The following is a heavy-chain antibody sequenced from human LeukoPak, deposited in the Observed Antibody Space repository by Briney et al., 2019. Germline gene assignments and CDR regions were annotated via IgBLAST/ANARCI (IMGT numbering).Heavy chain of an antibody. D-gene: IGHD6-13*01. Sequence: GGSPRLSCAASGFTLSSYNMKWVRQAPGKELEWVSSISYRSSDIEYADSVKGRFTISRDNAKKSLYLQMSSLRAEDTAVYYCARVYSSSWYSGYLYMDVWGKGTTVTVSS. J-gene: IGHJ6*03. CDR2: ISYRSSDI. CDR3: ARVYSSSWYSGYLYMDV. CDR1: GFTLSSYN. V-gene: IGHV3-21*01.